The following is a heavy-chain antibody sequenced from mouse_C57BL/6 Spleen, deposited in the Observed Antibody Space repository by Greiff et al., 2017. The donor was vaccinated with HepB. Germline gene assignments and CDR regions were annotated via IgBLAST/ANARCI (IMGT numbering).Heavy chain of an antibody. CDR2: IRSKSNNYAT. Sequence: EVKLVESGGGLVQPKGSLKLSCAASGFSFNTYAMNWVRQAPGKGLEWVARIRSKSNNYATYYADSVKDRFTISRDDSESMLYLQMNNLKTEDTAMYYGVRRPYYYGSSYGAMDYWGQGTSVTVSS. D-gene: IGHD1-1*01. CDR3: VRRPYYYGSSYGAMDY. V-gene: IGHV10-1*01. CDR1: GFSFNTYA. J-gene: IGHJ4*01.